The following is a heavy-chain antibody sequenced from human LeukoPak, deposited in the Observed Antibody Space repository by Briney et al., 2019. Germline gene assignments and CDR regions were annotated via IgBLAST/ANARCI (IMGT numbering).Heavy chain of an antibody. Sequence: PGGSLRLSCSASGFTFSNYAMXXXXXXPGXXXXXXXAIXTXXGSXXXAXXVKGXXXIXXXXSKNTLYLQMSSLTAEDTAVYYCVKGWIQAVGNFCWGQGTLVTVSS. CDR1: GFTFSNYA. V-gene: IGHV3-64D*06. CDR2: IXTXXGSX. CDR3: VKGWIQAVGNFC. D-gene: IGHD5-18*01. J-gene: IGHJ4*02.